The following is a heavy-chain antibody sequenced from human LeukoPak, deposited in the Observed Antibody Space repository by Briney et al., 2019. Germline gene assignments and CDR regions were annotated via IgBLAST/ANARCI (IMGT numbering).Heavy chain of an antibody. J-gene: IGHJ4*02. CDR2: ISSSGSTI. CDR3: ATIRGDSSSWYVGDYFDY. D-gene: IGHD6-13*01. V-gene: IGHV3-11*01. Sequence: PGGSLRLSCAASGFTFSDYYMSWIRQAPGKELEWVSYISSSGSTIYYADSVKGRFTISRDNAKNSLYLQMNSLRAEDTAVYYCATIRGDSSSWYVGDYFDYWGQGTLVTASS. CDR1: GFTFSDYY.